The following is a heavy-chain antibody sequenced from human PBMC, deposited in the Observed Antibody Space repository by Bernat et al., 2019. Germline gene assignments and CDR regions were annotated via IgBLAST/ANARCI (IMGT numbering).Heavy chain of an antibody. V-gene: IGHV3-15*01. CDR3: TWLGRDFDY. Sequence: EVQLVESGGGVVKPGGSLRLSCAGSGFTLSDAWMSWVRQAPGKGLEWVGRSKGRTGGGTTDYAEPAKGRFTVSRDDSKNTMYLHMNSLTTEDTVVYYCTWLGRDFDYWGQGTQVTVSS. D-gene: IGHD6-19*01. CDR2: SKGRTGGGTT. J-gene: IGHJ4*02. CDR1: GFTLSDAW.